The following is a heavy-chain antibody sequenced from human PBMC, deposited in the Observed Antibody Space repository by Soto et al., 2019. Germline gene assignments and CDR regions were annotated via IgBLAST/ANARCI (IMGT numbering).Heavy chain of an antibody. CDR2: ISAYNGNT. V-gene: IGHV1-18*01. D-gene: IGHD2-15*01. Sequence: QVQLVQSGAEVKKPGASVKVSCKASGYTFTSYGISWVRQAPGQGLEWMGWISAYNGNTNYAQKLQGRVSMTTDTTKSTAYMELRSVRCDDTAVYYCGSGSVVPRYYYGMDVWGQGTTVTVSS. J-gene: IGHJ6*02. CDR1: GYTFTSYG. CDR3: GSGSVVPRYYYGMDV.